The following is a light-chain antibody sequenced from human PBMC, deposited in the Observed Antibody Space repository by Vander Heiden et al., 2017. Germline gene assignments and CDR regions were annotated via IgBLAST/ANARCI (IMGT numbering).Light chain of an antibody. Sequence: DIQMTQSPSSLSASIGDRLTITCRASQSISSYLNWYQQKPGKAPKLLIYAASSLQSGVPSRFGGSGSGTDFTLTIRSLQPEHFTTYYCQQGDSAPLTFGGGSKVEIK. J-gene: IGKJ4*01. V-gene: IGKV1-39*01. CDR2: AAS. CDR1: QSISSY. CDR3: QQGDSAPLT.